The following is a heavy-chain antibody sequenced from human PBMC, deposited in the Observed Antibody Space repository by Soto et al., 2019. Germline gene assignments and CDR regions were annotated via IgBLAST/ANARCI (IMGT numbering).Heavy chain of an antibody. D-gene: IGHD3-16*01. CDR2: IWYDGSNK. CDR3: ARDGAQMYYFDY. CDR1: GFTFSSYG. J-gene: IGHJ4*02. Sequence: QVQLVESGGGVVQPGRSLRLSCAASGFTFSSYGMHWVRQAPGKGLEWVAVIWYDGSNKYYADSVKGRFTISRDNSKNTLYLQMNSLRAEDTAGYYCARDGAQMYYFDYWGQGTLVTVSS. V-gene: IGHV3-33*01.